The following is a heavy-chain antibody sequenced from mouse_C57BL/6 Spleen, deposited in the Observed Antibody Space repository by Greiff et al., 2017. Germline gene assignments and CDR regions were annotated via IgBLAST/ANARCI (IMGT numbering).Heavy chain of an antibody. D-gene: IGHD1-1*01. CDR2: IHPNSGST. V-gene: IGHV1-64*01. J-gene: IGHJ2*01. Sequence: VKLQQPGAELVKPGASVKLSCKASGYTFTSYWMHWVKQRPGQGLEWIGMIHPNSGSTNYNEKFKSKATLTVDKSSSTAYMQLSSLTSEDSAVYYCARGGSSSPYYFDYWGQGTTLTVSS. CDR3: ARGGSSSPYYFDY. CDR1: GYTFTSYW.